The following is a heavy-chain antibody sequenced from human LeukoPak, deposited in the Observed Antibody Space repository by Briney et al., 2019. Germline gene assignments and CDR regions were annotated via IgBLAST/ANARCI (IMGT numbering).Heavy chain of an antibody. V-gene: IGHV1-69*04. CDR2: IIPILGIA. Sequence: GASVKVSCKASGGTFSSYAISWVRQAPGQGLEWMGRIIPILGIANYAQKFQGRVTITADKSTSTAYMELSSLRSGDTAVYYCAREDREGDSSGYLGLDYWGQGTLVTVSS. CDR3: AREDREGDSSGYLGLDY. D-gene: IGHD3-22*01. CDR1: GGTFSSYA. J-gene: IGHJ4*02.